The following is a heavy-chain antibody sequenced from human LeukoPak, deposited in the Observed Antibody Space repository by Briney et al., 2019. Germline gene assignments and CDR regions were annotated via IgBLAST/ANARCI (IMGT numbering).Heavy chain of an antibody. D-gene: IGHD3-22*01. J-gene: IGHJ3*02. CDR3: ARVGTMIVVVITPDAFDI. Sequence: PGGSLRLSCAASGFTFSSHWMSWVRQAPGKGLEWVANIKQDGSEKYYVDSVKGRFTISRDNTKNSLYLQMNSLRAEDTAVYYCARVGTMIVVVITPDAFDIWGQGTMVTVSS. V-gene: IGHV3-7*01. CDR2: IKQDGSEK. CDR1: GFTFSSHW.